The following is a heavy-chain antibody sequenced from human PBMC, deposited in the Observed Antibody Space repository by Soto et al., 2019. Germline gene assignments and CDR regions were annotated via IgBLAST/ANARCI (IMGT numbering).Heavy chain of an antibody. V-gene: IGHV3-30-3*01. D-gene: IGHD2-2*02. J-gene: IGHJ4*02. Sequence: RGSLRLSCAASGFTFSSYAMHWVRQAPVNGLEFVAVISYYLSNKYYADSVKGRFTISRYNSKNTLYLQMNSLRADDTAVYYFERGYMDYWGQGTLVIVSS. CDR3: ERGYMDY. CDR1: GFTFSSYA. CDR2: ISYYLSNK.